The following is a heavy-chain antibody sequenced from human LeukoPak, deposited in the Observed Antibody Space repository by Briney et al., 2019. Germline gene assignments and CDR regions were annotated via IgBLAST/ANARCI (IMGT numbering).Heavy chain of an antibody. V-gene: IGHV4-61*02. CDR3: ARRAGIYDSSGYLTLDY. J-gene: IGHJ4*02. CDR2: IYTSGST. Sequence: SQTLSLTCTVSGGSISSGSYYWSWIRQPAGKGLEWIGRIYTSGSTNYNPSLKSRVTISVDTSKNQFSLKLSSVTAAGTAVYYCARRAGIYDSSGYLTLDYWGQGALVTVSS. D-gene: IGHD3-22*01. CDR1: GGSISSGSYY.